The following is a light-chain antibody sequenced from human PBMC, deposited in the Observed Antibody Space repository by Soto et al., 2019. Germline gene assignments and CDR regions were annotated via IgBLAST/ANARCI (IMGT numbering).Light chain of an antibody. CDR3: QKYGSSHVT. CDR2: GAS. CDR1: QRVSSSY. V-gene: IGKV3-20*01. J-gene: IGKJ1*01. Sequence: EIVLTQSPGTLSLSPGERATLSCRASQRVSSSYLAWYQHKPGQAPRLLSYGASSRATGIPDRFSGSGSGTDVTLTISRLEPEDFEVYYWQKYGSSHVTIGQGTKVEIK.